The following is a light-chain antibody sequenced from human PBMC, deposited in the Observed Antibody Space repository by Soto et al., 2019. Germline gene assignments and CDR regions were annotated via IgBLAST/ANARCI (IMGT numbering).Light chain of an antibody. CDR2: DAS. CDR1: QTVSSNY. V-gene: IGKV3D-20*01. CDR3: QQYGDSPRGT. J-gene: IGKJ4*01. Sequence: EVVLTQSPATLSLSPGERATLSCGASQTVSSNYLAWYQHKPGLAPRLLIYDASSRATGIPDRFRGRGSGTDFTLTISSLEPDDVAVYYCQQYGDSPRGTFGGGTKVE.